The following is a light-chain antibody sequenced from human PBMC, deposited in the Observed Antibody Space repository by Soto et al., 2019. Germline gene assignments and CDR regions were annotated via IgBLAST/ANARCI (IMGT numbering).Light chain of an antibody. Sequence: EIVLTQSPGTLSLSPGERGTISCRASQSVTSSYLTWYQQKPGQAPRLLIYGASTRATGIPARFSGSGSGTESTLTISSLQSEDFAVYYCQQYNHWRSISFGQGTRLEIK. V-gene: IGKV3-15*01. CDR2: GAS. CDR1: QSVTSSY. CDR3: QQYNHWRSIS. J-gene: IGKJ5*01.